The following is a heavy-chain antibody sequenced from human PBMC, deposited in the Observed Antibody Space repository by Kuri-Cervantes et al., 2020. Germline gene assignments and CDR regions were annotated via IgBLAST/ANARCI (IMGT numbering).Heavy chain of an antibody. CDR2: ISSSGSTI. CDR1: GFTFSSYE. CDR3: ARVTQPAAVDY. V-gene: IGHV3-48*03. D-gene: IGHD2-2*01. J-gene: IGHJ4*02. Sequence: GGSLRLSCAASGFTFSSYEMNWVRQAPGKGLEWVSYISSSGSTIYYADSVKGRFTISRDNAKNSLYLQMNSLRAEDTAVYYCARVTQPAAVDYWGQGTLVTVSS.